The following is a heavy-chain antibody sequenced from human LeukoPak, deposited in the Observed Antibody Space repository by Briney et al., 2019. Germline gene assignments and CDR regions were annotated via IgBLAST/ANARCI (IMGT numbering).Heavy chain of an antibody. J-gene: IGHJ4*02. V-gene: IGHV3-13*01. CDR2: IGTAGDT. D-gene: IGHD3-22*01. Sequence: GGSLRLSCAASGFTFSSYDMHWVRQATGKGLEWVSAIGTAGDTYYPGSVKGRFTISRENAKNSLYLQMNSLRAGDTAVYYCARIKDGSSGYYYWGQGTLVTVSS. CDR3: ARIKDGSSGYYY. CDR1: GFTFSSYD.